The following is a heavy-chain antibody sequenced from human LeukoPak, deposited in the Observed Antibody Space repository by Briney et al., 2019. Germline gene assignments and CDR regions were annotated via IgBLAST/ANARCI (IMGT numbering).Heavy chain of an antibody. CDR1: GGSFSGYY. Sequence: SETLSLTCTVYGGSFSGYYWSWIRQPPGKGLEWIGEINHSGSTNYNPSLKSRVTISVDTSKNQFSLKLSSVTAADTAVYYCAREGFGTIFGVVIYAFDIWGQGTMVTVSS. CDR3: AREGFGTIFGVVIYAFDI. CDR2: INHSGST. D-gene: IGHD3-3*01. J-gene: IGHJ3*02. V-gene: IGHV4-34*01.